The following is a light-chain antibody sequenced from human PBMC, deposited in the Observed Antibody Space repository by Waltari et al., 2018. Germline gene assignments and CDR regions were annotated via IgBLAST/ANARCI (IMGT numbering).Light chain of an antibody. V-gene: IGKV3-11*01. CDR1: QSVRSY. CDR2: AAS. J-gene: IGKJ3*01. CDR3: QQRSNWPLT. Sequence: EIVLTQSPATLSLSPGEGANLSCRPSQSVRSYLAWYQQKPGQPPRLLIYAASNRATAVPARFSGSGSGTDFTLTISSLEPEDFAVYYCQQRSNWPLTFGPGTKVEIK.